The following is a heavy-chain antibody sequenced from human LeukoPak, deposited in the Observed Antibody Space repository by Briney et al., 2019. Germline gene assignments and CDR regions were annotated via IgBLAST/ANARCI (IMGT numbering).Heavy chain of an antibody. CDR2: ISSGSSYI. CDR1: GFTFSTYS. CDR3: AKVAMIVANNDY. D-gene: IGHD3-22*01. V-gene: IGHV3-21*04. Sequence: GGSLRLSCAASGFTFSTYSMNWVRQAPGKGLEWVSSISSGSSYIYYADSVKGRFTISRDNAKNSLYLQMNSLRAEGTAVYYCAKVAMIVANNDYWGQGTLVTVSS. J-gene: IGHJ4*02.